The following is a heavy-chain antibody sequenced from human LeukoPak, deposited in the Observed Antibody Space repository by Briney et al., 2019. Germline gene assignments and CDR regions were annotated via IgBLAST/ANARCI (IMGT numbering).Heavy chain of an antibody. J-gene: IGHJ5*02. CDR1: GGSVSSGSYY. D-gene: IGHD6-13*01. CDR2: IYYSGST. CDR3: ATSAGGSSPRWFDP. Sequence: PSETLSLTCTVSGGSVSSGSYYWSWIRQPPGKGLEWIGYIYYSGSTNYNPSLKSRVTISVDTSKNQFSLKLSSATAADTAVYYCATSAGGSSPRWFDPWGQGTLVTVSS. V-gene: IGHV4-61*01.